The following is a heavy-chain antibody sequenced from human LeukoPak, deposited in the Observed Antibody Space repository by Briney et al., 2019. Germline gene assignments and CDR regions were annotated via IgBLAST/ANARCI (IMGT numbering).Heavy chain of an antibody. Sequence: GGSLRLSCTASGFTFSDYAMSWVRQAPGKGLEWVSAISVSGDDTYYADSVKGRFTISRDNSKNTLFLQVSSLRSEDTAVYYCAQQLGYCRSGTCYFPYWGQGTLVTVSS. CDR1: GFTFSDYA. CDR2: ISVSGDDT. CDR3: AQQLGYCRSGTCYFPY. D-gene: IGHD2-15*01. V-gene: IGHV3-23*01. J-gene: IGHJ4*02.